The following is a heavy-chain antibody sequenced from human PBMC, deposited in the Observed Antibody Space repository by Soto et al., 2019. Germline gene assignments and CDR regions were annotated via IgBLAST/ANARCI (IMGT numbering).Heavy chain of an antibody. Sequence: SLRLSCAASGFTFDNYAMSWVRQAPGQGLEWVSAISGSGRSTYYADSVRGRFTISRDNSKNTLSLQMNSLRAEDTAQYYCAKRGRGNSESWGQGTQVTVSS. CDR3: AKRGRGNSES. J-gene: IGHJ5*02. CDR2: ISGSGRST. D-gene: IGHD2-21*01. V-gene: IGHV3-23*01. CDR1: GFTFDNYA.